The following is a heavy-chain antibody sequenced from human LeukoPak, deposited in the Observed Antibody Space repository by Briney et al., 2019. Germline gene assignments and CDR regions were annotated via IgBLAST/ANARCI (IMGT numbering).Heavy chain of an antibody. J-gene: IGHJ5*02. CDR2: IKQDGSEK. Sequence: GGSLRLSCAASGFTFSSYWMSWVRQAPGKGLEWVANIKQDGSEKYYVDSVKGRFTISRDNAKNSLYLQMNSLRAEDTAVYYCARDRGYDFWSGYPGPYWFDPWGQGTLVTVSS. CDR3: ARDRGYDFWSGYPGPYWFDP. CDR1: GFTFSSYW. D-gene: IGHD3-3*01. V-gene: IGHV3-7*01.